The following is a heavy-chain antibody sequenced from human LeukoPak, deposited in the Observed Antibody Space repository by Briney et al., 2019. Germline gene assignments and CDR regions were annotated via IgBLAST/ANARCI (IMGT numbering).Heavy chain of an antibody. V-gene: IGHV4-31*03. D-gene: IGHD2-2*01. CDR1: GGSISSGGHY. CDR3: ARVPVV. CDR2: IYYTGST. Sequence: PSQTLSLTCTVSGGSISSGGHYWSWIRQKPGKGLEWIGYIYYTGSTDYNPSLKSRVTISVDTSKNQFSLRLTSVTAADTAVYYCARVPVVWGQGTLVTASS. J-gene: IGHJ4*02.